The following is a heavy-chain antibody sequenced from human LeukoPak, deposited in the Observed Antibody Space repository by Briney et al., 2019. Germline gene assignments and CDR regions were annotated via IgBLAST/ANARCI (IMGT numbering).Heavy chain of an antibody. CDR2: IYRGGSI. CDR3: ARAPPMGSDYYGMDV. Sequence: QSGGSLRLSCAASGFAVSNFYMHWVRQAPGKGLEWVSVIYRGGSIYYADSVKGRFIISRDNSKNTLELHLNSLRAEDTAVYYCARAPPMGSDYYGMDVWGQGTTVTVSS. J-gene: IGHJ6*02. D-gene: IGHD3-10*01. V-gene: IGHV3-66*01. CDR1: GFAVSNFY.